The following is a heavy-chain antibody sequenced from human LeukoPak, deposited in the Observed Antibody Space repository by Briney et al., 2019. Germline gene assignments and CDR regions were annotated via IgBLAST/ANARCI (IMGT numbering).Heavy chain of an antibody. CDR3: AKGYWSGYSFDNWFDP. CDR2: IRYDGSCK. D-gene: IGHD3-3*01. V-gene: IGHV3-30*02. Sequence: GGSLRLSCAASGFTFSSYGMHWVRQAPGKGLNWVAFIRYDGSCKYYADSVKGRFTISRDNSKNTLYLQMNSLRAEDTAVYYCAKGYWSGYSFDNWFDPWGQGTLVTVSS. CDR1: GFTFSSYG. J-gene: IGHJ5*02.